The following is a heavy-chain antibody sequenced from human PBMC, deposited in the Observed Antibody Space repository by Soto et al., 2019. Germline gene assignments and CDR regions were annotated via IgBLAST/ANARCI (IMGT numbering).Heavy chain of an antibody. D-gene: IGHD3-10*01. CDR1: GGTFSSYT. J-gene: IGHJ4*02. CDR3: ASEEYYYGSGAFFDY. V-gene: IGHV1-69*02. CDR2: IIPILGIA. Sequence: QVQLVQSGAEVKKPGSSVKVSCKASGGTFSSYTISWVRQAPGQGLEWMGRIIPILGIANYAQKFQGRVTITADKYXCTAYMELSSLRSEDTAVYYCASEEYYYGSGAFFDYWGQGTLVTVSS.